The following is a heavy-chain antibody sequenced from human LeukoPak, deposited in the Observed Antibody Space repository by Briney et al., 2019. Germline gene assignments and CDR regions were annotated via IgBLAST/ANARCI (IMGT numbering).Heavy chain of an antibody. CDR3: ARGAGNYYDSSGYYRYWFDP. CDR2: MNPNSGNT. Sequence: ASVKVSCKASGYTFTSYDINWVRQATGQGLEWMGWMNPNSGNTGYAQKFQGRVTMTRNTSISTAYMELSSLRSEDTAVYYCARGAGNYYDSSGYYRYWFDPWGQGTLVTVSS. J-gene: IGHJ5*02. D-gene: IGHD3-22*01. V-gene: IGHV1-8*01. CDR1: GYTFTSYD.